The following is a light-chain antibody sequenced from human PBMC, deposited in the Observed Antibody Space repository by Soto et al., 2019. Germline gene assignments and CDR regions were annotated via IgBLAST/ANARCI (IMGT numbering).Light chain of an antibody. Sequence: EIVLTQSPGALSFSPGGGCTRSFRASQSVSSYLAWYQQKPGQAPRLLIYDASNRATGIPARFSGSGSGTDFTLTISSLEPEDFAVYYCQQRSNWPLFGGGTKVDIK. J-gene: IGKJ4*01. CDR2: DAS. CDR3: QQRSNWPL. V-gene: IGKV3-11*01. CDR1: QSVSSY.